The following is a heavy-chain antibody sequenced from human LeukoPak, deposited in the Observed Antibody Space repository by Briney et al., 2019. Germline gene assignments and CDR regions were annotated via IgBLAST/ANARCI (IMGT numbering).Heavy chain of an antibody. D-gene: IGHD3-10*01. CDR2: ISGSGGST. CDR3: AKEVYGLAGRTQFDY. J-gene: IGHJ4*02. V-gene: IGHV3-23*01. Sequence: PGGTLRLSCAASGFTFSSYGMSWVRQAPGKGLEWVSGISGSGGSTYYADSVKGRLTISRDNSKNTLYLQMNSLRAEDTAVYYCAKEVYGLAGRTQFDYWGQGTLVTVSS. CDR1: GFTFSSYG.